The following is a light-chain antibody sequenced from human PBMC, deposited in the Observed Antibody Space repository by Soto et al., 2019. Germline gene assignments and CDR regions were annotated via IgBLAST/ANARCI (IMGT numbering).Light chain of an antibody. CDR2: QVS. J-gene: IGKJ4*01. Sequence: DVVMTQSPLSLPVTLGQPASISCRSSQSLVYSDGNTYLNWFQQRPGQSPRRLIFQVSNRDSVVPDRLSGSGSGTDFTLKISRVETEDVGVDYCMQSTYWSTTFGRETKVEIK. V-gene: IGKV2-30*01. CDR1: QSLVYSDGNTY. CDR3: MQSTYWSTT.